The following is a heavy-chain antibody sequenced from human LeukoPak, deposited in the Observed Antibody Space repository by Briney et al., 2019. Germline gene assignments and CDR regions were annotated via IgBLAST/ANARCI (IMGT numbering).Heavy chain of an antibody. V-gene: IGHV3-9*01. J-gene: IGHJ6*03. Sequence: SLRLSCAGSGFTFDGYAMHWVRQTPGKGLEWVSGISWNSGNIAYADFVGGRFTISRDNAKNSLSLQMNSLSDEDTAVYYCAKDAYGGATFFYYMDVWGKGTTVTVSS. CDR2: ISWNSGNI. D-gene: IGHD2/OR15-2a*01. CDR3: AKDAYGGATFFYYMDV. CDR1: GFTFDGYA.